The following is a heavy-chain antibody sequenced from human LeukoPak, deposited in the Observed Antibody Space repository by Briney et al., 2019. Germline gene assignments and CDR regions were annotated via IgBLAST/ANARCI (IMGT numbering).Heavy chain of an antibody. J-gene: IGHJ4*02. D-gene: IGHD2-2*01. Sequence: GGSLRLSCAASGFTVSSNYMSWVRQAPGKGLEWVSVIYSGGSTYYADSVKGRFTISRDNAKNSLYLQMNSLRAEDTAVYYCARSPSSSGDYWGQGTLVTVSS. V-gene: IGHV3-66*01. CDR2: IYSGGST. CDR3: ARSPSSSGDY. CDR1: GFTVSSNY.